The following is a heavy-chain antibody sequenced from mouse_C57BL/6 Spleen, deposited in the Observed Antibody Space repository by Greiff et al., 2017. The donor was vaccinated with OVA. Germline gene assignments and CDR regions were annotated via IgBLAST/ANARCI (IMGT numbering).Heavy chain of an antibody. CDR1: GFSLSTFGMG. V-gene: IGHV8-8*01. D-gene: IGHD1-1*01. Sequence: QVTLKVCGPGILQPSQTLSLTCSFSGFSLSTFGMGVGWIRQPSGKGLEWLAHIWWDDDSYYNPALESRLTISKDTSKNQVFLKIANVDTADTATYYCARSFITTVVERVSYAMDYWGQGTSVTVSS. J-gene: IGHJ4*01. CDR3: ARSFITTVVERVSYAMDY. CDR2: IWWDDDS.